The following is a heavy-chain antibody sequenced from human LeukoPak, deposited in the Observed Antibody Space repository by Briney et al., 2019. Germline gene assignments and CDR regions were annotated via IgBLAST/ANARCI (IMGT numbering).Heavy chain of an antibody. V-gene: IGHV1-69*01. D-gene: IGHD3-3*01. Sequence: GASVKVSCKASGGTFSSYAISWVRQAPGQGLEWMGGIIPIFGTANYAQKFQGRVTITADESTSTAYMELSSLRSEDTAVYYCARDLFSFGVVTNYYYYYMDVWGKGTTVTVSS. J-gene: IGHJ6*03. CDR3: ARDLFSFGVVTNYYYYYMDV. CDR1: GGTFSSYA. CDR2: IIPIFGTA.